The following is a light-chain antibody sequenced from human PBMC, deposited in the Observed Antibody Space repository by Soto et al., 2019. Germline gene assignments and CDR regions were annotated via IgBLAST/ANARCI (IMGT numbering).Light chain of an antibody. CDR3: QQYYSTPPIT. V-gene: IGKV4-1*01. CDR1: QRVLYSSNNKNY. J-gene: IGKJ5*01. Sequence: DIVMTQSPDSLAVSLGERATSNCKSSQRVLYSSNNKNYLAWYQQKPGQPPKLLIYWASTRESGVPDRFSGSGSGTDFTLTISSLQAEDVAVCYCQQYYSTPPITFGQGTRLEIK. CDR2: WAS.